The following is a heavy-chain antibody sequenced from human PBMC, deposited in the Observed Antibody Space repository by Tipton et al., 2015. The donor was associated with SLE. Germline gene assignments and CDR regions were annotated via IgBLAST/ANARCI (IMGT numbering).Heavy chain of an antibody. D-gene: IGHD6-6*01. V-gene: IGHV4-59*12. CDR3: ARDWGVYSSSAGPGMLDS. CDR2: IYNSGST. Sequence: TLSLTCTVSGGSISSYYWSWIRQPPGKGLEWIGYIYNSGSTYYKPSLKSRVTISADTSKNQFSLKLYSVTAADTAVYYCARDWGVYSSSAGPGMLDSWGQGTLVTVSS. CDR1: GGSISSYY. J-gene: IGHJ5*01.